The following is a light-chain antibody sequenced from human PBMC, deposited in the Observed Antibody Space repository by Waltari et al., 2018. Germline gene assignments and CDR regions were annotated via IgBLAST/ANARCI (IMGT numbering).Light chain of an antibody. V-gene: IGKV3-20*01. J-gene: IGKJ3*01. CDR3: QQYGSSPFT. CDR1: ESISSIH. Sequence: EIVLTQTPGTLSLSPRERAILSCRTSESISSIHLAWYQQKPGQVPRVLIYGASSRATGIPDRFSGSGSGTDFTLTISRLEPEDFGVYYCQQYGSSPFTFGPGTTVDIK. CDR2: GAS.